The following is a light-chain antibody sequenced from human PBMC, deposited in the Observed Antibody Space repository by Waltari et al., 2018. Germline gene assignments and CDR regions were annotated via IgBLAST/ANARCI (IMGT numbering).Light chain of an antibody. J-gene: IGKJ1*01. Sequence: TCRASESIVTRLAWFQQKPGKAPKILIYKASTVAGGVPSRFSGSGSGTEFTLTISSLQPDDFATYYCQQYSSWWTFGQGTKVVIK. CDR1: ESIVTR. V-gene: IGKV1-5*03. CDR2: KAS. CDR3: QQYSSWWT.